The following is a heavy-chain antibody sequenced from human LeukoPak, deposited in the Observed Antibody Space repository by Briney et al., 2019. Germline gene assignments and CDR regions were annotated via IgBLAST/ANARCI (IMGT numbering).Heavy chain of an antibody. CDR2: IVRSGDTT. Sequence: GGSLRLSCAASGFAFSSFAMTWVRQAPGKGLEWVSTIVRSGDTTYYTDSVKGPFTIYRDNSKISLYLQMNSPRAEDTAVYYCAKDAGATGSSGDFFDYWGLGTLVTVSS. CDR3: AKDAGATGSSGDFFDY. J-gene: IGHJ4*02. CDR1: GFAFSSFA. D-gene: IGHD3-10*01. V-gene: IGHV3-23*01.